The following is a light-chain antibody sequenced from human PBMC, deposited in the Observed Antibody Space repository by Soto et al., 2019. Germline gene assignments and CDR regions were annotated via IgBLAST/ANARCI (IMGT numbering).Light chain of an antibody. CDR3: QVWDSSSDHSVV. V-gene: IGLV3-21*02. CDR1: DIGSKS. CDR2: DVR. J-gene: IGLJ2*01. Sequence: SYELTQPPSVSVAPGQPARITCGGNDIGSKSVHWYQQKPGQAPELVVYDVRDRPSGIPERFSGSNSGNTATLTISRVEDGDEAAYYCQVWDSSSDHSVVFGGGTKLTVL.